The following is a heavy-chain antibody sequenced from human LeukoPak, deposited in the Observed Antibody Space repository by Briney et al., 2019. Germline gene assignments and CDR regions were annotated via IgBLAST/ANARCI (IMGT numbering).Heavy chain of an antibody. CDR3: AHKPYYYDSSGYYYVVFDY. Sequence: SGPTLVQPTQPLTLTFTFSGFSLSTSGVGGGWIRQPPGKALEWLSLIYWDEDKRYSPSLKSRLTITKDTSKNQVVLTMTNMDPVDTATYYCAHKPYYYDSSGYYYVVFDYWGQGTLVTVSS. D-gene: IGHD3-22*01. J-gene: IGHJ4*02. CDR2: IYWDEDK. CDR1: GFSLSTSGVG. V-gene: IGHV2-5*02.